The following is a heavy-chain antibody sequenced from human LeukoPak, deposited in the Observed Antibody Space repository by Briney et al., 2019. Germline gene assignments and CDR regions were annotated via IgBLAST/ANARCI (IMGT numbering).Heavy chain of an antibody. Sequence: PGGSLRLSCAASGFTVSSNYMSWVRQAPGKGLEWVSVIYSCGSTYYADSVKGRFTISRDNSKNTLYLQMNSLRAEDTAVYYCARGTTTSCYSAASYWGQGTLVTVSS. J-gene: IGHJ4*02. CDR1: GFTVSSNY. D-gene: IGHD2-2*02. CDR2: IYSCGST. CDR3: ARGTTTSCYSAASY. V-gene: IGHV3-66*03.